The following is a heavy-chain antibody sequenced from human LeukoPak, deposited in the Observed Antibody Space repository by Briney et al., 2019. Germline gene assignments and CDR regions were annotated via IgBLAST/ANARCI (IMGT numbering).Heavy chain of an antibody. CDR2: TYYRSKWYN. D-gene: IGHD2-15*01. CDR3: ARGVHSYYFDY. Sequence: SQTLSLTCALSGDSVSSDSAAWSWIRQSPSRGLEWLGRTYYRSKWYNDYAISVKSRITINPDTSKNQFFPQLNSVTPEDTAVYYCARGVHSYYFDYWGQGTLVTVSS. CDR1: GDSVSSDSAA. V-gene: IGHV6-1*01. J-gene: IGHJ4*02.